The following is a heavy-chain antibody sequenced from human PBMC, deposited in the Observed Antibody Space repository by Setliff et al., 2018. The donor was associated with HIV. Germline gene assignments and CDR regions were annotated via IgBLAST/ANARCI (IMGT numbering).Heavy chain of an antibody. CDR2: IYTSGST. J-gene: IGHJ5*01. CDR3: ASFDYNNFGFDS. Sequence: PSETLSLTCTVSGGTISSHYWSWIRQPPGKGLEWIGHIYTSGSTNYNPSLKSRVTMSVGTSKNQFSLKVRSVTAADTAVYYCASFDYNNFGFDSWGQGTRVTVSS. CDR1: GGTISSHY. D-gene: IGHD3-3*01. V-gene: IGHV4-4*08.